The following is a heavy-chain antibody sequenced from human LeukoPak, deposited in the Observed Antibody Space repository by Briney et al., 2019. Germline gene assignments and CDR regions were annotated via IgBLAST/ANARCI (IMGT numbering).Heavy chain of an antibody. V-gene: IGHV7-4-1*02. Sequence: GASVTVSCTASGYTFTSYAMNWVRQAPGQGLEWMGWINTNTGNPTYAQGFTGRFVFSLDTSVSTAYLQISSLKAEDTAVYYCASLTTVTTYPYYFDYWGQGTLVTVSS. CDR2: INTNTGNP. CDR1: GYTFTSYA. D-gene: IGHD4-17*01. CDR3: ASLTTVTTYPYYFDY. J-gene: IGHJ4*02.